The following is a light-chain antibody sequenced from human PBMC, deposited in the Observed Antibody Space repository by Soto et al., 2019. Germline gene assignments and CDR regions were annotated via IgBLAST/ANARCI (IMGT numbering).Light chain of an antibody. Sequence: EIVLTQSPATLSLSPGERATLSCRASQSVSSYLAWYQQKPGQAPRLLIYDASIWATGVPPRFSGSGSGTDFTLTISSLEPEDFAVYYWHQRSNWPLTFSGGTKVEIK. J-gene: IGKJ4*01. CDR3: HQRSNWPLT. V-gene: IGKV3-11*01. CDR1: QSVSSY. CDR2: DAS.